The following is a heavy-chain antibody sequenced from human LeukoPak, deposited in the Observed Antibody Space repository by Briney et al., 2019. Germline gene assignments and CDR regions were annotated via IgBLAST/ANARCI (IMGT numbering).Heavy chain of an antibody. Sequence: GGSPRLSCVASQFTFKNYWMHWVRQAPGRGLVWLSYISPDGSSTRYADSVRGRFTISRDNAKNTLYLQMNSLRAEDTAVYFCVTAWSYWGQGTLVTVSS. J-gene: IGHJ4*02. CDR1: QFTFKNYW. D-gene: IGHD2-21*02. CDR2: ISPDGSST. V-gene: IGHV3-74*01. CDR3: VTAWSY.